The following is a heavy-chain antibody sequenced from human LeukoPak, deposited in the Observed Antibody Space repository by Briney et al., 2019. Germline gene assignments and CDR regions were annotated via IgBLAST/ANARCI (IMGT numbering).Heavy chain of an antibody. CDR2: ISYDGSNK. J-gene: IGHJ5*02. D-gene: IGHD6-19*01. Sequence: GRSLRLSCAASGFTFCSYGMHWVRQAPGKGLEWVAVISYDGSNKYYADSVKGRFTISRDNSKNTLYLQMNSLRAEDTAVYYCAKEGRPGSIAVAGANWFDPWGQGTLVTVSS. V-gene: IGHV3-30*18. CDR1: GFTFCSYG. CDR3: AKEGRPGSIAVAGANWFDP.